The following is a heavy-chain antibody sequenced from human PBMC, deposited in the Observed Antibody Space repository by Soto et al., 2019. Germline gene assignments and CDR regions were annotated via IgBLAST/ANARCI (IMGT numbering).Heavy chain of an antibody. D-gene: IGHD3-22*01. V-gene: IGHV1-18*01. CDR3: AGVVYYYDSSGYLEFVWFDP. J-gene: IGHJ5*02. CDR1: GYTFTSYG. CDR2: ISAYNGNT. Sequence: ASVKVSCKASGYTFTSYGISWVRQAPGQGLEWMGWISAYNGNTNYAQKLQGRVTMTTDTSTSTAYMELRSLRSDDTAVYYCAGVVYYYDSSGYLEFVWFDPWGQGTLVTVSS.